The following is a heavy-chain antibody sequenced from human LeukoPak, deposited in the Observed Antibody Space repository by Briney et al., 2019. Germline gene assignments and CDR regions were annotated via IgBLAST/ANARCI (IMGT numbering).Heavy chain of an antibody. CDR2: IYPSDSDT. CDR1: GYSFTNYW. D-gene: IGHD2-2*01. CDR3: ARPQCSSITCYVDY. Sequence: GESLKISCKCSGYSFTNYWIGWVRQMPGKGLEWMGIIYPSDSDTRYSPSFQGQVTISADKSISTAYLQWSSLKASDTAMYYCARPQCSSITCYVDYWGQGTLVTVSS. V-gene: IGHV5-51*01. J-gene: IGHJ4*02.